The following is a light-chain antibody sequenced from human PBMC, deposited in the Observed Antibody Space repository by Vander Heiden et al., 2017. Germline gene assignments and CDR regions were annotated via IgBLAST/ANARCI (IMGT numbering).Light chain of an antibody. V-gene: IGKV1-9*01. Sequence: IQLTQSPSSLSASVGDRVTITCRASQGISSYLAWYQQKPGKAPKLLIYAASTLQSGVPSRFSGSGYGTDFTLTISSRQPEDFAPYYCQQLNSYLTLTFGGGTRVEIK. J-gene: IGKJ4*01. CDR3: QQLNSYLTLT. CDR2: AAS. CDR1: QGISSY.